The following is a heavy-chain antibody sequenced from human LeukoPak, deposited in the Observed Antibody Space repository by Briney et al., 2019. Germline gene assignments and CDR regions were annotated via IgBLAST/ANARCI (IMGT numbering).Heavy chain of an antibody. CDR1: GGSFSGYY. CDR3: ARGLRKVVRGASFHWFDP. D-gene: IGHD3-10*01. CDR2: INHSGST. Sequence: SETLSLTCAVYGGSFSGYYWSWIRQPPGKGLEWIGEINHSGSTNYNPSLKSRVTISVDTSKNQLSLKLSSMTAADTAVYYCARGLRKVVRGASFHWFDPWGQGTLVTVSS. J-gene: IGHJ5*02. V-gene: IGHV4-34*01.